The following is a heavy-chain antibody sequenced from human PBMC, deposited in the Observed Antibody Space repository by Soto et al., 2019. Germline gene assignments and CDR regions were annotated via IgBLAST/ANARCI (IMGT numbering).Heavy chain of an antibody. CDR2: IIPIFGTA. CDR1: GGTFSSYA. J-gene: IGHJ3*02. D-gene: IGHD3-3*01. V-gene: IGHV1-69*06. CDR3: AGGGVTIFGVVIRSAFDI. Sequence: QVQLVQSGAEVKKPGSSVKVSCKASGGTFSSYAISWVRQAPGQGLEWMGGIIPIFGTANYAQKFQGRVTITADKSTSTAYMELSSLRSEDTAVYFCAGGGVTIFGVVIRSAFDIWGQGTMVTVSS.